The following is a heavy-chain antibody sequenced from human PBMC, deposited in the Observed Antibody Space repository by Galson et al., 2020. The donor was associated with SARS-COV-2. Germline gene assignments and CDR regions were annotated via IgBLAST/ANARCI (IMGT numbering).Heavy chain of an antibody. CDR1: GYTFTSYG. CDR2: ISAYNGNT. J-gene: IGHJ4*02. CDR3: ARSVAVGLDN. V-gene: IGHV1-18*01. D-gene: IGHD6-19*01. Sequence: ASVKVSCKASGYTFTSYGFSWVRQAPGQGLEWMGWISAYNGNTKYAQKFQGRVTMTTDTSTGTVYMELRSLRSDDTAVYYCARSVAVGLDNWGQGTLVTVAS.